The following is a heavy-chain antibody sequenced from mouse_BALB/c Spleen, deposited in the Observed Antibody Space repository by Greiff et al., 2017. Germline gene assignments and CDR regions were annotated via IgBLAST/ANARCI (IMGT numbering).Heavy chain of an antibody. CDR2: ISDGGSYT. V-gene: IGHV5-4*02. Sequence: DVMLVESGGGLVKPGGSLKLSCAASGFTFSDYYMYWVRQTPEKRLEWVATISDGGSYTYYPDSVKGRFTISRDNAKNNLYLQMSSLKSEDTAMYYCARDQEYGNYAFAYWGQGTLVTVSA. CDR3: ARDQEYGNYAFAY. J-gene: IGHJ3*01. D-gene: IGHD2-10*02. CDR1: GFTFSDYY.